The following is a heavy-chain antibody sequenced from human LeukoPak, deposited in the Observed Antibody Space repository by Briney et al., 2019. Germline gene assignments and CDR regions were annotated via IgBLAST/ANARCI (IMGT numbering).Heavy chain of an antibody. D-gene: IGHD3-10*01. CDR3: AKDHTIARGVISHFDY. CDR1: GFTFSDYA. J-gene: IGHJ4*02. V-gene: IGHV3-23*01. CDR2: ISGSDSST. Sequence: PGGSLRLSCAASGFTFSDYAMSWVRQAPGKGLEWVSVISGSDSSTNYADSVKGRFTISRDNSKNTLYLQLNSLRVEDTAVYYCAKDHTIARGVISHFDYWGQGALVTVSS.